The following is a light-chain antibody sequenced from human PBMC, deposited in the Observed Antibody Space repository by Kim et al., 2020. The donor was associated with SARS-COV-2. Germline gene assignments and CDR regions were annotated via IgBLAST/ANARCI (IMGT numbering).Light chain of an antibody. V-gene: IGLV3-1*01. CDR2: QDS. Sequence: VSQGQTASITCAGDKLGDEYACWYQQKPGQSPVLVIYQDSKRPSGIPERFSGSNSGNTATLTISGTQAMDEADYYCQAWDSSTVVFGGGTKLTVL. J-gene: IGLJ2*01. CDR3: QAWDSSTVV. CDR1: KLGDEY.